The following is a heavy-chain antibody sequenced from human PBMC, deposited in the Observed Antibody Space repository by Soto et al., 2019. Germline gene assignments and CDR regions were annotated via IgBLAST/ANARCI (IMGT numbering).Heavy chain of an antibody. D-gene: IGHD3-10*01. Sequence: SETLSLTCAVSGGSISSGGYSWSWIRQPPGKGLEWIGYIYYSGSTNYNPSLKSRVTISVDTSKNQFSLKLNSVTAADTAVYYCARRWGGTFDIWGQGTMVTVSS. V-gene: IGHV4-61*08. CDR1: GGSISSGGYS. CDR2: IYYSGST. CDR3: ARRWGGTFDI. J-gene: IGHJ3*02.